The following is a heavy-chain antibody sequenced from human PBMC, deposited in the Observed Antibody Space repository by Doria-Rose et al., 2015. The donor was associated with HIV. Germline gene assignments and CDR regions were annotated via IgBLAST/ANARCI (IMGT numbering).Heavy chain of an antibody. CDR2: IFSDDER. CDR3: ARIKSSRWYHKYYFDF. Sequence: QITLKESGPVLVKPTETLTLTCTVSGVSLSSPGMGVSWIRQPPGKALEWLATIFSDDERSYKTSLKSRLTIPRCTSKSQVVLTMTDMDPVDTATYYCARIKSSRWYHKYYFDFWGQGTLVIVSA. CDR1: GVSLSSPGMG. D-gene: IGHD6-13*01. V-gene: IGHV2-26*01. J-gene: IGHJ4*02.